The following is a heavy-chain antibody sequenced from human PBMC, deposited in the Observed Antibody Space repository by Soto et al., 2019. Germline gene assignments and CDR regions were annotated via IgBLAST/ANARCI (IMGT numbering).Heavy chain of an antibody. J-gene: IGHJ4*02. CDR2: INHSGST. Sequence: ETLSLTCAVYGGSFSGYYWSWIRQPPGKGLEWIGEINHSGSTNYNPSLKSRVTISVDTSKNQFSLKLSSVTAADTAVYYCARGASVDCSGGSCYLDYWGQGNMVTVSS. V-gene: IGHV4-34*01. D-gene: IGHD2-15*01. CDR1: GGSFSGYY. CDR3: ARGASVDCSGGSCYLDY.